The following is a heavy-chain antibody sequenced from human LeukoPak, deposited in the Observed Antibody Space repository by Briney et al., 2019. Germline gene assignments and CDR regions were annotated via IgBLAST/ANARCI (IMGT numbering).Heavy chain of an antibody. Sequence: SETLSLTCTVSGGSISSYYWSWIRQPPGKGLEWIGYIYYSGSTNYNPSLKSRVTISVDTSKNQFSLKLSSVTAADTAVYYCARDKTRGSWYPRISYYYGMDVWGQGTTVTVSS. V-gene: IGHV4-59*12. CDR1: GGSISSYY. J-gene: IGHJ6*02. CDR2: IYYSGST. D-gene: IGHD6-13*01. CDR3: ARDKTRGSWYPRISYYYGMDV.